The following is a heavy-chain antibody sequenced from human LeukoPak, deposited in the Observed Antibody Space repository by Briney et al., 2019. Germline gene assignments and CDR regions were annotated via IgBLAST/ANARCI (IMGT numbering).Heavy chain of an antibody. Sequence: KPSETLSLTCTVSGGSTSSFYWSWIRQPPGKGLEWIGYIYYSGSTNYNPSLKSRVTISVDTSKNQFSLKLSSVTAADTAVYYCARWRDYYGSGSYRMEYYFDYWGQGTLVTVSS. CDR3: ARWRDYYGSGSYRMEYYFDY. V-gene: IGHV4-59*01. CDR1: GGSTSSFY. J-gene: IGHJ4*02. D-gene: IGHD3-10*01. CDR2: IYYSGST.